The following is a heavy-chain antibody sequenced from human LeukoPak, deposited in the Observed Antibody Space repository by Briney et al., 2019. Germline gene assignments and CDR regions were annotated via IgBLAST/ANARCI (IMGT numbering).Heavy chain of an antibody. CDR1: GYTFTSYA. Sequence: ASVKVSCKASGYTFTSYAVHWVRQAPGQRLEWMGWINAGNGNTKYSQKSQGRVTITRDTSASTAYMELSSLRSEDTAVYYCAREGQAVAGSFDYWGQGTLVTVSS. CDR3: AREGQAVAGSFDY. D-gene: IGHD6-19*01. V-gene: IGHV1-3*01. CDR2: INAGNGNT. J-gene: IGHJ4*02.